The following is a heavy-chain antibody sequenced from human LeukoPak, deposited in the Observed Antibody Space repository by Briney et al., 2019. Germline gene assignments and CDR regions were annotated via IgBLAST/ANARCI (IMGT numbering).Heavy chain of an antibody. V-gene: IGHV1-69*13. J-gene: IGHJ4*02. D-gene: IGHD3-22*01. CDR2: IIPIFGTA. Sequence: EASVKVSCKASGGTFSSYAISWVRQAPGQGLEWMGGIIPIFGTANYAQKFQGRVTITADESTSIAYMELSSLRSEDTAVYYCARGATMIVASFDYWGQGTLVTVSS. CDR1: GGTFSSYA. CDR3: ARGATMIVASFDY.